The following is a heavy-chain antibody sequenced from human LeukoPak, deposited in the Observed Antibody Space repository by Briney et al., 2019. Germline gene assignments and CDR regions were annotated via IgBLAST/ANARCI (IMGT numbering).Heavy chain of an antibody. CDR2: IYWDDDK. Sequence: SGPTLVNPTQTLTLTCTFSGFSLSTSGVGVGWIRQPPGKALEWLALIYWDDDKRYSPSLESRLTLTKGTSRNQVVLKMTNMDPVDTATYYCAGGSGRTFDYWGQGTLVTVSS. D-gene: IGHD3-10*01. J-gene: IGHJ4*02. CDR3: AGGSGRTFDY. V-gene: IGHV2-5*02. CDR1: GFSLSTSGVG.